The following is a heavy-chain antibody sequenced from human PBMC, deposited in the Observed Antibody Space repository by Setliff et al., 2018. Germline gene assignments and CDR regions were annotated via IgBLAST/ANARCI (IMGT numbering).Heavy chain of an antibody. Sequence: ASVKVSCKASGHTLTGYYMHWVRQAPGQGLEWMGWINPNSGDTNYSQRFQGRVTMTIDTSTRTVYMELTSLRSDDTAIYYCARETSSGPRIDPWGQGTQVTVSS. CDR3: ARETSSGPRIDP. J-gene: IGHJ5*02. CDR1: GHTLTGYY. D-gene: IGHD2-8*02. CDR2: INPNSGDT. V-gene: IGHV1-2*02.